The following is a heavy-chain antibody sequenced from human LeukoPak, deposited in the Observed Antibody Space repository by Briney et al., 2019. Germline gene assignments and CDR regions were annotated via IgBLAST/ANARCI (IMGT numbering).Heavy chain of an antibody. D-gene: IGHD3-22*01. V-gene: IGHV3-15*01. CDR3: TTDRRYDCSGYYVQQFDY. Sequence: PGGSLRLSCAASGFTFSNAWMSWVRQAPGKGLEWVGRIKSKTDGGTTDYAAHVKGTFSITRDDSKNTLFLQMNSLNTEDTAVYYCTTDRRYDCSGYYVQQFDYWGQGTLVAGSS. CDR2: IKSKTDGGTT. J-gene: IGHJ4*02. CDR1: GFTFSNAW.